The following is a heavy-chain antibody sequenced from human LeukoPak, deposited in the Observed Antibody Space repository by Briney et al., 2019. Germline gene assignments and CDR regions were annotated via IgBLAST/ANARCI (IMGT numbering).Heavy chain of an antibody. V-gene: IGHV3-48*01. CDR3: ARDPATGTTNDPTMGY. CDR2: ISSSSSTI. CDR1: GFAFSTYS. Sequence: PGGSLRLSCAASGFAFSTYSMNWVRQAPGEGLGWVSYISSSSSTIFYADSVKGRFTISRDNAKNSLYLQMNSLRAEDTAVYYCARDPATGTTNDPTMGYWGQGTLVTVSS. D-gene: IGHD1-1*01. J-gene: IGHJ4*02.